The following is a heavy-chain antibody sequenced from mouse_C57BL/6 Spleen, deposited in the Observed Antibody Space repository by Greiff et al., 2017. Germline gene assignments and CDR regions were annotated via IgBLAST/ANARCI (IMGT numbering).Heavy chain of an antibody. CDR1: GYTFTDYE. V-gene: IGHV1-15*01. D-gene: IGHD2-4*01. CDR3: TRRTITRPFDV. J-gene: IGHJ1*03. Sequence: VQLQQSGAELVRPGASVTLSCKASGYTFTDYEMHWVKQTPVHGLEWIGAIDPETGGTAYNQKFKGKAILTADKSSSTAYMELRSLTSEDSAVYYCTRRTITRPFDVWGTGTTVTVSS. CDR2: IDPETGGT.